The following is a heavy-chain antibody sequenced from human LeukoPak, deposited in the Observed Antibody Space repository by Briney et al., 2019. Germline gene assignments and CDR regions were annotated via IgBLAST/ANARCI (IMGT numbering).Heavy chain of an antibody. J-gene: IGHJ4*02. CDR3: ADHYDSSGYGYFDS. D-gene: IGHD3-22*01. CDR1: NGSISTSSYY. CDR2: IYYSGST. V-gene: IGHV4-39*01. Sequence: SETLSLTCTVSNGSISTSSYYWGWLRQPPGKGLEWIGSIYYSGSTYYNPSLKSRVTISVDTSKNQFSLKLSSVTAADTAVYYCADHYDSSGYGYFDSWGQGTLVTVSS.